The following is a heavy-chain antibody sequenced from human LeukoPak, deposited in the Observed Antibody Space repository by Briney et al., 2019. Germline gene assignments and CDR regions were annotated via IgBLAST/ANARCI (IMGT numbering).Heavy chain of an antibody. D-gene: IGHD7-27*01. CDR1: GGSISSYY. V-gene: IGHV4-59*01. CDR3: ASQTGDFSDFDY. CDR2: IYYSGST. Sequence: SETLSLTCTVSGGSISSYYWSWIRQPPGKGLEWIGYIYYSGSTNYSPSLKSRVTISVDTSKNQFSLKLSSVTAADTAVYYCASQTGDFSDFDYWGQGTLVTVSS. J-gene: IGHJ4*02.